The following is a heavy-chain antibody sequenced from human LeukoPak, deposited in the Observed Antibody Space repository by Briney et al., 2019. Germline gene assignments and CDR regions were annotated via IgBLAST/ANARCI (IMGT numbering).Heavy chain of an antibody. V-gene: IGHV3-11*06. D-gene: IGHD3-22*01. J-gene: IGHJ4*02. Sequence: GGSLRLSCAASGFTFSDYYMSWIRQAPGKGLEWVSYISSGSSDTNYADSVKGRFTISRDSPKNSLYLQMNSLRAEDTAVYYCARTFTSYYESGVGYWGQGTLVTVSS. CDR1: GFTFSDYY. CDR3: ARTFTSYYESGVGY. CDR2: ISSGSSDT.